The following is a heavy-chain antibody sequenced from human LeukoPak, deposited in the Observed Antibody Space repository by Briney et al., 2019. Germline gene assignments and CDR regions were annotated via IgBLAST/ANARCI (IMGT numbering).Heavy chain of an antibody. CDR2: ISYDGANI. D-gene: IGHD3-22*01. CDR3: ARLTLTYYYDNSLGY. CDR1: GFTFNRYW. Sequence: PRGSLRLSCAASGFTFNRYWMSWVRQAPGKGLEWVASISYDGANIYYADSVRGRFTISRDNSKSTLYLQMNSLRAADTAVYYCARLTLTYYYDNSLGYWGLGTLVTVSS. V-gene: IGHV3-30*03. J-gene: IGHJ4*02.